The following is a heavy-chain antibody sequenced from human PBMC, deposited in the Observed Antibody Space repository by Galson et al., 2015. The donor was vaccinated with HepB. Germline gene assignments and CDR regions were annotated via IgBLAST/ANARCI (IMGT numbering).Heavy chain of an antibody. CDR1: GTSISSYY. CDR3: ARDPALDCSGCSLWFDP. CDR2: IYTSGST. Sequence: ETLSLTCTVSGTSISSYYWSWIRQPAGKGLEWIGRIYTSGSTDYNPSLKSRVTMSVDKSKNQFSLKLSSVTAADTAVYYCARDPALDCSGCSLWFDPWGQGTLVTVSS. D-gene: IGHD2-15*01. V-gene: IGHV4-4*07. J-gene: IGHJ5*02.